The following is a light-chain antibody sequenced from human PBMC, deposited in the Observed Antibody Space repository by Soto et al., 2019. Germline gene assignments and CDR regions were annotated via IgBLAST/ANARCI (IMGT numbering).Light chain of an antibody. Sequence: SQVTLSLSPGERATLFCRASQSVSINLAWYQQNPGQAPRLLIYGASTRATGVPARFSGSGSGTEFTLTINSLQSEDFALYYCQQYSSWPLSFGQGTRL. CDR3: QQYSSWPLS. J-gene: IGKJ5*01. V-gene: IGKV3-15*01. CDR1: QSVSIN. CDR2: GAS.